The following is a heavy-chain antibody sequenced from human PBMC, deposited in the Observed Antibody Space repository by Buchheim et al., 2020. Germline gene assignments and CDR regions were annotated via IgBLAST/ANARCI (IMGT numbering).Heavy chain of an antibody. J-gene: IGHJ4*02. CDR1: GFTFKTYE. Sequence: EVQLVESGGGLVQTGGSLRLSCAASGFTFKTYEMNWVRQAPGKGLEWVSAISGSGGSTYYADSVKGRFTISRDNSKNTLYLQMNSLRAEDTAVYYCAKAPQGILTGYYLHFDYWGQGTL. D-gene: IGHD3-9*01. V-gene: IGHV3-23*04. CDR3: AKAPQGILTGYYLHFDY. CDR2: ISGSGGST.